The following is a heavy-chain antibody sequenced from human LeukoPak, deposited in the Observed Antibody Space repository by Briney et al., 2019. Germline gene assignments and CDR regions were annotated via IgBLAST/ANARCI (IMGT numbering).Heavy chain of an antibody. J-gene: IGHJ4*02. Sequence: PGGSLRLSCAASGFPFSTYAMSWVRQAPGKGLEWVSSIRGSDGSTHYADSVKGRFAISRDNSKNTLYLQMNSLRAGDTAVYYCAKDVYGDYGGLDHWGQGTLVTVSS. CDR2: IRGSDGST. CDR1: GFPFSTYA. V-gene: IGHV3-23*01. D-gene: IGHD4-17*01. CDR3: AKDVYGDYGGLDH.